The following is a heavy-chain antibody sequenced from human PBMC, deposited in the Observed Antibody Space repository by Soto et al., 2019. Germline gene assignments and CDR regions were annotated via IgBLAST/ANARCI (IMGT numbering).Heavy chain of an antibody. Sequence: PSETLFLTCAVSGGSFSGDYWSWIRQPPGKRLEWIGEINHSGSTNYNPSLKSRVTISVDTSKNQFSLKLSSVTAADTAVYYCARVRAGVVITYYYYYYKDVWGKGTTVTVSS. J-gene: IGHJ6*03. CDR1: GGSFSGDY. CDR2: INHSGST. D-gene: IGHD3-3*01. CDR3: ARVRAGVVITYYYYYYKDV. V-gene: IGHV4-34*01.